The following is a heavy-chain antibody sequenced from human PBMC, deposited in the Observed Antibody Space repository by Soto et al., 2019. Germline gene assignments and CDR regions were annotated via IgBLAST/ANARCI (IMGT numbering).Heavy chain of an antibody. CDR2: IIPILDIA. J-gene: IGHJ3*02. V-gene: IGHV1-69*02. Sequence: ASVKVSCKASGGTFSSYTISWVRQAPGQGLEWMGRIIPILDIANYAQKFQGRVTITADKSTSTAYMELSSLRSEDTAVYCCARGHEYGGNSDAFDIWGQGTVVTVS. CDR1: GGTFSSYT. D-gene: IGHD4-17*01. CDR3: ARGHEYGGNSDAFDI.